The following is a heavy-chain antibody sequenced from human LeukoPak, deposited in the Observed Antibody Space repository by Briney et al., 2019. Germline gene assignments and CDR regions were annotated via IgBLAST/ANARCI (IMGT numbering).Heavy chain of an antibody. Sequence: PSETLSLTCTVSGGSIRSYYRSWIRQPPRKGLEWIGYIYTSGSTNYNPSLKSRVTISVDTSKNQFSLKLSSVTAADTAVYYCARHIAYCGGDCYPRVGWFDPWGQGTLVTVSS. D-gene: IGHD2-21*02. CDR1: GGSIRSYY. CDR3: ARHIAYCGGDCYPRVGWFDP. J-gene: IGHJ5*02. CDR2: IYTSGST. V-gene: IGHV4-4*09.